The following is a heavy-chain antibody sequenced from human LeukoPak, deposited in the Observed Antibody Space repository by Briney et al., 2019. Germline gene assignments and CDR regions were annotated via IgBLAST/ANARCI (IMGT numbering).Heavy chain of an antibody. V-gene: IGHV3-23*01. CDR1: GFTFSSSA. Sequence: GGSLRLSCAASGFTFSSSAMSWVRRAPGEGLQWVSAISPSVTDYADSVKGRFTISRDNSQNTLYLQMNNLRPEDTAVYYCAKDPEGYSDYWGQGTLVTVSS. J-gene: IGHJ4*02. CDR2: ISPSVT. D-gene: IGHD3-22*01. CDR3: AKDPEGYSDY.